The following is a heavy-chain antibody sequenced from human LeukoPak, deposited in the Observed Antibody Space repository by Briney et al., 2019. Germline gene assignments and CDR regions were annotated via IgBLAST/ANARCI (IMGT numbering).Heavy chain of an antibody. D-gene: IGHD2-2*01. CDR3: ARADCSSYSCYTVSY. J-gene: IGHJ4*02. V-gene: IGHV3-64*01. Sequence: GGSLRLSCAASGFTFNSYAMQWVRHAPGKGLEYISGIDSVGDSTYYANSVKGRFSISRDNSRNTVYLQMDSLKAEDMAVYYCARADCSSYSCYTVSYWGQGTLVTVSS. CDR2: IDSVGDST. CDR1: GFTFNSYA.